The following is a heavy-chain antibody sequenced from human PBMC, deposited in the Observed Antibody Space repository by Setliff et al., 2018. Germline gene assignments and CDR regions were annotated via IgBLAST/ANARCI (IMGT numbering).Heavy chain of an antibody. V-gene: IGHV7-4-1*02. CDR3: ARIVCSSTSCSRFGY. CDR2: INTNTGNP. CDR1: GYTFTSYA. Sequence: AASVKVSCKASGYTFTSYAMNWVRQAPGQGLEWMGWINTNTGNPTYAQGFTGRFVFSLDTSVSTAYLQISSLKAEDTAVYYCARIVCSSTSCSRFGYWGQGTLVTVS. D-gene: IGHD2-2*01. J-gene: IGHJ4*02.